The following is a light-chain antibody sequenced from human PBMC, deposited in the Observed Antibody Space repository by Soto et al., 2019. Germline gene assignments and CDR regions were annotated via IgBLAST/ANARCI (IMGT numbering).Light chain of an antibody. V-gene: IGKV3-11*01. CDR2: DTS. CDR3: QHRRNWPPAVT. J-gene: IGKJ4*01. CDR1: QSVSDY. Sequence: EIVLTQSPATLSLSPGERATLSCRASQSVSDYLAWYQQKPGRAPRLLIYDTSNRATGIPARFSGSGSGTDFTLTISSLEPEDFAVYYCQHRRNWPPAVTFGGGTKVDIK.